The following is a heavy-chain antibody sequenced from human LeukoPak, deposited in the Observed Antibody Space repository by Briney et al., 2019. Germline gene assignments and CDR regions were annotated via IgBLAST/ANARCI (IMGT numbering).Heavy chain of an antibody. D-gene: IGHD3-22*01. CDR3: ARDVSPFYDSSGRGDFY. CDR1: GYTFTGYY. V-gene: IGHV1-2*02. CDR2: INPNSGGT. Sequence: ASVKVSCKASGYTFTGYYMHWVRQAPGQGLEWMGWINPNSGGTNYAQKFQGRVTMTRDTSISTAYMELSRLRSDDTAVYYCARDVSPFYDSSGRGDFYWDQGTLVTVSP. J-gene: IGHJ4*02.